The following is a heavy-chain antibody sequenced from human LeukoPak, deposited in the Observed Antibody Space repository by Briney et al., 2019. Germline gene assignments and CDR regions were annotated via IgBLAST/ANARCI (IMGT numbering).Heavy chain of an antibody. D-gene: IGHD6-19*01. V-gene: IGHV6-1*01. CDR2: TYYRSKRYN. J-gene: IGHJ4*02. CDR3: ARDLYWYSSGWYGSHFDY. Sequence: SQTLSLTCALSGDSVSSNSAAWNWIRQSASRGLEWLGRTYYRSKRYNDDAVAVKSRITINPDTYTNHVSLQLNSVPPEDTAVYYCARDLYWYSSGWYGSHFDYWGQGTLVTVSS. CDR1: GDSVSSNSAA.